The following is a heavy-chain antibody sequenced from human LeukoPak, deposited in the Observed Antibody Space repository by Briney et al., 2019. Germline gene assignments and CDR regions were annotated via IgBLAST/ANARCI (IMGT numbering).Heavy chain of an antibody. CDR2: ISAYSGNT. J-gene: IGHJ5*02. V-gene: IGHV1-18*01. D-gene: IGHD6-13*01. CDR1: GYTFTSYG. Sequence: ASVTVSCKASGYTFTSYGISWVRQAPGQGLEWMGWISAYSGNTDYAQKLQGRVTMTTDTSTSTAYMELRSLRSDDTAVYYCAREDRIAAAATRWFDPWGQGTLVTVSS. CDR3: AREDRIAAAATRWFDP.